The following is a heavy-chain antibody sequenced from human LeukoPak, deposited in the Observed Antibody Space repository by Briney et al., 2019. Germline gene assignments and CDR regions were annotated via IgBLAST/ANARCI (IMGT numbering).Heavy chain of an antibody. CDR1: GDSINGFY. V-gene: IGHV4-59*08. Sequence: NPSETLSLTCTVSGDSINGFYWSWIRQPPGKGLEWVAYIYYAGRTTYNPSLKSRVTISVDTSKNQFSLKLTSLTAADTAVYYCARQGRFSYFGMDVWGQGTTVTVSS. J-gene: IGHJ6*02. CDR2: IYYAGRT. D-gene: IGHD3-3*01. CDR3: ARQGRFSYFGMDV.